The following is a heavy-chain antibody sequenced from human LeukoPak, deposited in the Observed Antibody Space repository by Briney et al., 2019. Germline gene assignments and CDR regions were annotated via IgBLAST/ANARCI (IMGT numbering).Heavy chain of an antibody. D-gene: IGHD6-13*01. CDR2: ISSSSSTI. V-gene: IGHV3-48*04. CDR3: ARATGIAAAVGVGFDY. CDR1: GFTFSSYS. J-gene: IGHJ4*02. Sequence: GGSLRLSCAASGFTFSSYSMNWVRQAPGKGLEWVSYISSSSSTIYYADSVKGRFTISRDNAKNSLYLQMNSLRAEDTAVYYCARATGIAAAVGVGFDYWGQGTLVTVSS.